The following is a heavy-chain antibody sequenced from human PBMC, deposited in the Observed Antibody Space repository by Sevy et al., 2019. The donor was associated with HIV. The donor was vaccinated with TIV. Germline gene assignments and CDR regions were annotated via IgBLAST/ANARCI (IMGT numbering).Heavy chain of an antibody. CDR1: GFTFSSYS. V-gene: IGHV3-48*02. J-gene: IGHJ6*02. D-gene: IGHD2-2*01. Sequence: GGSLRLSCAASGFTFSSYSMNWVRQAPGKGLEWVSYISSSGTIYYADSVKGRFTISRDNAKNSLYLKMNSLRDEDTAVYYCARAAYCISTSCYVGVYYYYGMDVWGQGTTVTVSS. CDR2: ISSSGTI. CDR3: ARAAYCISTSCYVGVYYYYGMDV.